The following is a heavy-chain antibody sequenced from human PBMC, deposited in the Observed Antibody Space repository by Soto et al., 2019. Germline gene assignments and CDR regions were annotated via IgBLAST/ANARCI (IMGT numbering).Heavy chain of an antibody. CDR2: IVPIVDTS. CDR1: GGTFSSYA. V-gene: IGHV1-69*13. D-gene: IGHD3-10*01. J-gene: IGHJ2*01. CDR3: ARDPPGSGYFDL. Sequence: SVKVSCKTSGGTFSSYAISWVRQAPGQGLEWMGGIVPIVDTSTYAQKFQGRVTITADESTSTAYMELSSLRSEDTAVYYCARDPPGSGYFDLWGRGTLVTLSS.